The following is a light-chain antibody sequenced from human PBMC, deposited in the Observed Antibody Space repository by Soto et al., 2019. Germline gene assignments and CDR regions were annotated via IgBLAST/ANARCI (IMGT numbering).Light chain of an antibody. J-gene: IGKJ5*01. V-gene: IGKV1-39*01. CDR2: AAS. CDR3: QQSYSTPIT. CDR1: QSISSY. Sequence: DIQMTQSPSSLSASVGDRVTITCRASQSISSYLNWNQQKPGKAPKLLLYAASSLQSGVPSRFSGSGSGTDFTLTISSLQPEDFATYYCQQSYSTPITFGQGTRLEI.